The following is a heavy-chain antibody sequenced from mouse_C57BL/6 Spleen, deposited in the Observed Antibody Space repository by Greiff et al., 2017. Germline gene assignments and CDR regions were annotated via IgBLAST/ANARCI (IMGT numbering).Heavy chain of an antibody. D-gene: IGHD1-1*01. CDR3: ARRDYGSNPFAY. CDR2: IYPGSGST. Sequence: VQLQQPGAELVKPGASVKMSCKASGYTFTSYWITWVKQRPGQGLEWIGDIYPGSGSTNYNEKFKSKATLTVDTSSSTAYMQLSSLTSEDSAVXYCARRDYGSNPFAYWGQGTLVTVSA. CDR1: GYTFTSYW. V-gene: IGHV1-55*01. J-gene: IGHJ3*01.